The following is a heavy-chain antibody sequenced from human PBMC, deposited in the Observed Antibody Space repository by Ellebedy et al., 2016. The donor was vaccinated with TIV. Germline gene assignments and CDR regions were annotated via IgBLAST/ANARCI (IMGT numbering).Heavy chain of an antibody. CDR1: GFTFSSYE. CDR3: ARDIHYYDSSGYYFWFDP. J-gene: IGHJ5*02. Sequence: GESLKISCAASGFTFSSYEMNWVRQAPGKGLEWVSYISSSGSTIYYADYVKGRFTISRDNAKNSLYLQMNSLRAEDTAVYYCARDIHYYDSSGYYFWFDPWGQGTLVTVSS. D-gene: IGHD3-22*01. V-gene: IGHV3-48*03. CDR2: ISSSGSTI.